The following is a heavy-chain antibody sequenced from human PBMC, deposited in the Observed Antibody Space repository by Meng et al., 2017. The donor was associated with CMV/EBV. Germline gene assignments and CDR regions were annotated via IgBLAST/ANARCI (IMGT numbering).Heavy chain of an antibody. Sequence: QVKLVQSGAEVKKPGASVKVSCKALRYTFTGYYMHWVRQAPGQGLEWMGWINPNSGGTNYAQKFQGRVTMTRDTSISTAYMELSRLRSDDTAVYYCARGPLGEYSNYDAPWGQGTLVTVSS. CDR3: ARGPLGEYSNYDAP. J-gene: IGHJ5*02. CDR1: RYTFTGYY. CDR2: INPNSGGT. D-gene: IGHD4-11*01. V-gene: IGHV1-2*02.